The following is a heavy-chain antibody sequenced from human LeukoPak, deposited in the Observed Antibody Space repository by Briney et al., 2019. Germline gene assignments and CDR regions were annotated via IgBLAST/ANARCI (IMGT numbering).Heavy chain of an antibody. V-gene: IGHV4-4*07. CDR2: IYTSGST. D-gene: IGHD2-15*01. CDR1: GGSISTYY. CDR3: ARDPATWWFDP. Sequence: SETLSLTCTVSGGSISTYYWSWVRQPAGKGREWIGHIYTSGSTNYNPSLKSRVTMSIDTSKNQFSLKLSSVTAADTAIYYCARDPATWWFDPWGQGTLVTVSS. J-gene: IGHJ5*02.